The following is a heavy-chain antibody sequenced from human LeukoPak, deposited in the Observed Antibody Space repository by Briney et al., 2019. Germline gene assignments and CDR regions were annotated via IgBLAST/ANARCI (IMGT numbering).Heavy chain of an antibody. CDR3: AKGDSYGYVR. Sequence: GGSLRLSCAASEFSFSSSGMHWVRQAPGKGLEWVTFIRNDGSKKYYADSAKGRFTISRDNSKNTLYLQMNSLRAEDTAVYYCAKGDSYGYVRWGQGTLVTVSS. V-gene: IGHV3-30*02. CDR1: EFSFSSSG. CDR2: IRNDGSKK. D-gene: IGHD5-18*01. J-gene: IGHJ4*02.